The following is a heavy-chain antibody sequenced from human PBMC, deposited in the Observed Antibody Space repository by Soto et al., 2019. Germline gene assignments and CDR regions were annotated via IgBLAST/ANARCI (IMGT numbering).Heavy chain of an antibody. CDR1: GYTFTTYA. V-gene: IGHV1-3*01. Sequence: QVPLVQSGAEVKKPGASVRVSCKTSGYTFTTYALHWVRQAPGQRPEWMGWINVGDNNTKYSQKFQGRVTITRDTSANTAYMELSSLTSEDTAVYYCARRYCNGGSCSVRYYFDYWGQGSLVTVSS. D-gene: IGHD2-15*01. J-gene: IGHJ4*02. CDR3: ARRYCNGGSCSVRYYFDY. CDR2: INVGDNNT.